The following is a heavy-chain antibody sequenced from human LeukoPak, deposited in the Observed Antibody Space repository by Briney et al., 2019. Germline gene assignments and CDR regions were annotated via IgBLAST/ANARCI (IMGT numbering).Heavy chain of an antibody. D-gene: IGHD6-6*01. CDR1: VGSFSGYY. Sequence: SETLSLTCAVYVGSFSGYYWSWIRQPPGEGLEWIGEINHSGSTNYNPSLKSRVTISVDTSKNQFSLKLSSVTAADTAVYYCATRASSSSGNYWGQGTLVTVSS. V-gene: IGHV4-34*01. J-gene: IGHJ4*02. CDR3: ATRASSSSGNY. CDR2: INHSGST.